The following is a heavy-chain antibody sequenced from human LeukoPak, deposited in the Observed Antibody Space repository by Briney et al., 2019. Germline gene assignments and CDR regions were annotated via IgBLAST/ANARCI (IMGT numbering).Heavy chain of an antibody. J-gene: IGHJ4*02. Sequence: SETLSLTCTVSGGSISSSSYYWGWIRQPPGKGLEWIGSIYYSGSTYYNPSLKSRVTISVDTSKNQFSLKLNSVTAAGTAVYYCARRGLEGIDYWGQGTLVTVSS. CDR2: IYYSGST. CDR1: GGSISSSSYY. V-gene: IGHV4-39*07. CDR3: ARRGLEGIDY.